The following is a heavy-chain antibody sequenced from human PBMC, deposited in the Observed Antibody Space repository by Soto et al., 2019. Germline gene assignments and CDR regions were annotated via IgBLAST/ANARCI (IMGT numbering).Heavy chain of an antibody. CDR1: GGSISGYY. CDR2: MYYSGST. D-gene: IGHD6-13*01. CDR3: ARLIAGGGSNWFDP. V-gene: IGHV4-59*01. J-gene: IGHJ5*02. Sequence: KPSETLSLTCTVSGGSISGYYWSWIRQPPGKALEWIGYMYYSGSTNYNPSLKSRVTISGDTSKNQFSLKLGSVTAADTAVYYCARLIAGGGSNWFDPWGQGTLVTVPS.